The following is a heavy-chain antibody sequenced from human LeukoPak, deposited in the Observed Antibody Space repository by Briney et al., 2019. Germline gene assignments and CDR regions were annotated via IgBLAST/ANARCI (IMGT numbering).Heavy chain of an antibody. CDR1: GGTFSSYA. Sequence: SVKVSCKASGGTFSSYAISWVRQAPGQGLEWMGGIIPIFGTANYAQKFQGRVTITADESTSTAYMELSSLRSEDTAVYYCARLGVVPAGRGLLRYHPNQPSGNWGQGTLVTVSS. CDR2: IIPIFGTA. J-gene: IGHJ4*02. V-gene: IGHV1-69*13. D-gene: IGHD2-2*01. CDR3: ARLGVVPAGRGLLRYHPNQPSGN.